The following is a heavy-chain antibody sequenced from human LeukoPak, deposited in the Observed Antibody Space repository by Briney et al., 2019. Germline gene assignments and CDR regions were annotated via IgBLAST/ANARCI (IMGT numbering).Heavy chain of an antibody. V-gene: IGHV3-7*01. CDR3: ARERVYDFWSGYYGPQPAFDY. J-gene: IGHJ4*02. D-gene: IGHD3-3*01. Sequence: GGSLRLSCAASGFTFSNYAMSWIRQAPGKGLEWVANIKQDGSEKNYVDSVKGRFTISRDNAKNSLSLRMNSLRAEDTAVYYCARERVYDFWSGYYGPQPAFDYWGQGTLVTVSS. CDR2: IKQDGSEK. CDR1: GFTFSNYA.